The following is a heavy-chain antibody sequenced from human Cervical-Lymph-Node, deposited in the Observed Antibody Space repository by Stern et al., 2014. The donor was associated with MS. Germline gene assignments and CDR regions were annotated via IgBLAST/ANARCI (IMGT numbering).Heavy chain of an antibody. Sequence: QMHLVQSGAEVKKPGSSVKVPCKASGGTFSSYAISWVRQAHGPGLEWMGGIIPIFGTANSAQKFQGRVTITADESTSTAYMELSSLRSEDTAVYYCARGELREGLVRGMDVWGQGTTVTVSS. CDR2: IIPIFGTA. D-gene: IGHD1-26*01. V-gene: IGHV1-69*01. J-gene: IGHJ6*02. CDR3: ARGELREGLVRGMDV. CDR1: GGTFSSYA.